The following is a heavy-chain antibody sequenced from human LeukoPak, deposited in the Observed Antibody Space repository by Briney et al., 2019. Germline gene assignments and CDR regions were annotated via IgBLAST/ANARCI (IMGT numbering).Heavy chain of an antibody. J-gene: IGHJ4*02. Sequence: PSQTLSLTCTVSGGSISSGSYYWSWIRQPAGKGLEWIGTIYYDGSTYYNPSLKSRVTISVDTSKNQFSLKLSSVTAADTAVYYCARINYGDYWGQGTLVTVSS. CDR3: ARINYGDY. V-gene: IGHV4-39*07. CDR1: GGSISSGSYY. CDR2: IYYDGST.